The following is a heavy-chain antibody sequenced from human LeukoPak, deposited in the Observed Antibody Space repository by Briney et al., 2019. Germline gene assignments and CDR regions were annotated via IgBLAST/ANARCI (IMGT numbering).Heavy chain of an antibody. J-gene: IGHJ4*02. Sequence: PGGSLRLSCAASGFTFSSYGMHWVRQAPGKGLEWVAFIRYAGSNKYYADSVKGRFTISRDNSKNTLYLQMNSLRAEDTAVYYCAKGDKRQLMDYWGQGTLVTVSS. CDR3: AKGDKRQLMDY. V-gene: IGHV3-30*02. CDR1: GFTFSSYG. D-gene: IGHD6-13*01. CDR2: IRYAGSNK.